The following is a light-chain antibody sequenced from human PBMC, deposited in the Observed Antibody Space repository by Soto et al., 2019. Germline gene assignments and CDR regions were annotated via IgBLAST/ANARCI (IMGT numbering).Light chain of an antibody. CDR3: QSYDSSLSVVV. Sequence: QPVLTQPPSVSGAPGQRVTISCTGSSSNIGAGFDMHWYQQLRGTAPKLLIYGNSNRPSGVPDRFSDSKSGTSASLAITGLQAEDEADDYCQSYDSSLSVVVFGGGTKLTVL. V-gene: IGLV1-40*01. CDR1: SSNIGAGFD. CDR2: GNS. J-gene: IGLJ2*01.